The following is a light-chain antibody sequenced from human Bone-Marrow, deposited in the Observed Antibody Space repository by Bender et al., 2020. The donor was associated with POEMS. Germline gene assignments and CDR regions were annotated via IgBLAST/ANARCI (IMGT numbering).Light chain of an antibody. Sequence: QSVLTQPPSASGTPGQRVTIPCSGSSSNIGNNYVSWYQHLPGTAPRLLIYANDERPSGIPDRFSGSKSGTSATLAITGLQTGDEADYYCGTWDTSLSGGVFGGGTKLTVL. CDR1: SSNIGNNY. J-gene: IGLJ3*02. V-gene: IGLV1-51*01. CDR2: AND. CDR3: GTWDTSLSGGV.